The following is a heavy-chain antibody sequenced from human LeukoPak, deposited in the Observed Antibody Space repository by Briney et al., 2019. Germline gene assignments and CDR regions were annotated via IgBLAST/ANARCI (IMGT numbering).Heavy chain of an antibody. CDR3: ARVLLADGDKEMAVVGYFDY. V-gene: IGHV3-11*04. J-gene: IGHJ4*02. D-gene: IGHD5-24*01. CDR1: GFTFSGYY. Sequence: GGSLRLACAASGFTFSGYYMSWIRQAPGKGLEWVSYISISGSTIYYADSVKGRFTISRDNAKNSLYLQMNSLRAEDTAVYYCARVLLADGDKEMAVVGYFDYWGQGTLVTVSS. CDR2: ISISGSTI.